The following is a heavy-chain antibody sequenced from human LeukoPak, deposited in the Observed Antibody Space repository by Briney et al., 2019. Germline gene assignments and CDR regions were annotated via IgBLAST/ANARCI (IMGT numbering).Heavy chain of an antibody. CDR3: AKDWGYCSGGSCYQGYFDY. CDR2: IRYDGSNK. CDR1: GFTFSSYG. D-gene: IGHD2-15*01. J-gene: IGHJ4*02. V-gene: IGHV3-30*02. Sequence: GGSLRLSCAASGFTFSSYGMHWVRQAPGKGLEWVAFIRYDGSNKYYADSAKGRFTISRDNSKNTLYLQMNSLRAEDTAVYYCAKDWGYCSGGSCYQGYFDYWGQGTLVTVSS.